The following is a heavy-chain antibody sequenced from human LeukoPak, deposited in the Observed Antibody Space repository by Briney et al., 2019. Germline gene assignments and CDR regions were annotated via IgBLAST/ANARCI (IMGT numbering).Heavy chain of an antibody. D-gene: IGHD4-17*01. V-gene: IGHV4-4*02. CDR2: IYHTGST. CDR1: GVSIISNNW. Sequence: SETLSLTCAVSGVSIISNNWWSWVRQSPGKGLEWIGEIYHTGSTNSNPSLKSRVTISVDMSKNQFSLKLSSVTAADTAVYYCARKGTVTPLDYWGQGTLVTVSS. J-gene: IGHJ4*02. CDR3: ARKGTVTPLDY.